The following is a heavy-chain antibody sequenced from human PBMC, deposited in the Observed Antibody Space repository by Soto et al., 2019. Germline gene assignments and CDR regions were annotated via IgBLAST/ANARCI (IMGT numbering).Heavy chain of an antibody. CDR1: GFTFSSYG. D-gene: IGHD2-8*02. CDR2: ISYDGSNK. V-gene: IGHV3-30*03. CDR3: ARGEVSDGGSFDYYFDY. J-gene: IGHJ4*02. Sequence: GGSLRLSCAASGFTFSSYGMHWVRQAPGKGLEWVAVISYDGSNKYYADSVKGRFTISRDNSKNTLYLQMNSLRAEDTAVYYCARGEVSDGGSFDYYFDYWGQGTLVTVSS.